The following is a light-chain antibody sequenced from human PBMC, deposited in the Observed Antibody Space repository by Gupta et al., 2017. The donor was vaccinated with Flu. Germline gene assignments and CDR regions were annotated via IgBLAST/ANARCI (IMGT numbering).Light chain of an antibody. J-gene: IGLJ2*01. CDR1: TGPVTFGHY. V-gene: IGLV7-46*01. CDR3: LLSFDASRV. Sequence: QAVVTQEPSLTVSPGETVTLTCGSSTGPVTFGHYPYWFQQKPGQAPKTLIYDTSNKHSWTPARFSGSLLGGKAALTLSSAQPEDEAEYYCLLSFDASRVFGGGTNLTV. CDR2: DTS.